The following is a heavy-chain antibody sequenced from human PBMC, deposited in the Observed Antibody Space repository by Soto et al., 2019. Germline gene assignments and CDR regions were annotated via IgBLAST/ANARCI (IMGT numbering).Heavy chain of an antibody. D-gene: IGHD3-10*01. CDR2: INHSGST. V-gene: IGHV4-34*01. CDR1: GGSFCGYY. J-gene: IGHJ6*02. CDR3: ARWDYYYGPGSYEDIYYYGMDV. Sequence: SETLSLTCAVYGGSFCGYYWSWIRQPPGKGLEWIGEINHSGSTNYNPSLKSRVTISVDTSKNQFSLKLSSVTAADTAVYYCARWDYYYGPGSYEDIYYYGMDVWGQGTTVTVSS.